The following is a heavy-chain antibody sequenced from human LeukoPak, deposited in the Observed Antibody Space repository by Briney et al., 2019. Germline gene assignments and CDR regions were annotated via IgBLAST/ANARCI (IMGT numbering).Heavy chain of an antibody. CDR3: ARSDYGGNPRFDY. J-gene: IGHJ4*02. V-gene: IGHV5-51*01. CDR2: IYPGDSDT. D-gene: IGHD4-23*01. Sequence: GESLKISWKGSGYSLHNYWNDWERRMPGEGLDWMWIIYPGDSDTRYSPSFRGQVTSSADKSISTAYLQWSSLKGSDTAMSYGARSDYGGNPRFDYWGQGTLVTVSS. CDR1: GYSLHNYW.